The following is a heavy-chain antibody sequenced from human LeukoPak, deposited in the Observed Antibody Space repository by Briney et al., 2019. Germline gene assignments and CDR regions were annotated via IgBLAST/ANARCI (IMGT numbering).Heavy chain of an antibody. J-gene: IGHJ4*02. CDR2: IYYSGST. V-gene: IGHV4-39*01. Sequence: PSETLSLTCTVSGGSISSSSYYWGWIRQPPGKGLEWIGSIYYSGSTYYNPSLKSRVTISVDTSKNQFSLKLSSVTAADTAVYYCASQHLFLLEAAGTQFDYWGQGTLVTVSS. CDR1: GGSISSSSYY. D-gene: IGHD6-13*01. CDR3: ASQHLFLLEAAGTQFDY.